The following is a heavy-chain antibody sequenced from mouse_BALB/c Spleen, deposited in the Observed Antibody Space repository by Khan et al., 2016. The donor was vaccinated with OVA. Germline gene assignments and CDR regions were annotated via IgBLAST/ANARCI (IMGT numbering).Heavy chain of an antibody. CDR1: GYTFTTYT. V-gene: IGHV1-4*01. CDR3: ARGGTYYRSDDWFAY. J-gene: IGHJ3*01. D-gene: IGHD2-14*01. Sequence: QIQLQQSGAELARPGASVKMSCKASGYTFTTYTIHWVKQRPGQGLEWIGYIIPSNDYTNYNQKFKDRATLTADKSSSTDYMQLSSLTSEDSAVYDCARGGTYYRSDDWFAYWGQGTLVTVSA. CDR2: IIPSNDYT.